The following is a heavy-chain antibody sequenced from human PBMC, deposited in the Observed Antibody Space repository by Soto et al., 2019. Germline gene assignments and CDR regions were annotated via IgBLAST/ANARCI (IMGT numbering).Heavy chain of an antibody. CDR3: GRQPGHCGSTTCFGYYSVDG. D-gene: IGHD2-2*01. CDR1: GGSISSSSYS. CDR2: IYYSGST. V-gene: IGHV4-39*01. Sequence: QLQLQASGPRLVKPSETLSLTCSVSGGSISSSSYSWGWIRQPPGKGLEWIGTIYYSGSTHYNPAPEGRAAISAATPNNQLSLRLSSVTAADTAVYYCGRQPGHCGSTTCFGYYSVDGWGPGTTVTVS. J-gene: IGHJ6*02.